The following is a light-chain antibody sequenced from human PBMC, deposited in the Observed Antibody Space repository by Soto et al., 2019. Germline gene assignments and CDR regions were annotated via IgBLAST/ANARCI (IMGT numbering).Light chain of an antibody. Sequence: QSVLTQPPSVSGAPGQRVTISCTGSSSNIGAGYDVHWYQQLPGTAPKLLIYGNSNRPSGVPERFSGSKSSTSASLAITGLQAEDEANYYCQSYDSSLSGWVFGGGTKVTVL. CDR1: SSNIGAGYD. J-gene: IGLJ3*02. CDR2: GNS. CDR3: QSYDSSLSGWV. V-gene: IGLV1-40*01.